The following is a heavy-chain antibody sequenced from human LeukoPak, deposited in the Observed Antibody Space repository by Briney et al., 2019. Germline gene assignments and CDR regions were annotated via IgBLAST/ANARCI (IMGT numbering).Heavy chain of an antibody. CDR3: ARVRAPLHMGFDY. CDR2: IYYSGST. V-gene: IGHV4-59*01. CDR1: GGSISSYY. J-gene: IGHJ4*02. D-gene: IGHD2-21*01. Sequence: SETLSLTCTVSGGSISSYYWSWIRQPPGKGLEWIGYIYYSGSTNYNPSLKSRVTISVDTSKNQFSLKLSSVTAADTAVYYCARVRAPLHMGFDYWGQGTLVTVSS.